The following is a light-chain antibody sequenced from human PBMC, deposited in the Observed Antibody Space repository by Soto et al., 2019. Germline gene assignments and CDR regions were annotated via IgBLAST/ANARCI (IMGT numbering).Light chain of an antibody. CDR1: QGINSY. Sequence: DIQMTQSPSSLSASVGDRVTITCRASQGINSYLAWYQQKPGKAPKLLIYAASTLQSGVSSRFSGSGSGTDFTLTISSLQPEDVATYYCQKHNSAPPVTFGPGTKV. V-gene: IGKV1-27*01. CDR3: QKHNSAPPVT. J-gene: IGKJ3*01. CDR2: AAS.